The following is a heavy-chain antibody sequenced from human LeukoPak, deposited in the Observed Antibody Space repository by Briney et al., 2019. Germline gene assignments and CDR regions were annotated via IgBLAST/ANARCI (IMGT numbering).Heavy chain of an antibody. J-gene: IGHJ4*02. CDR3: ARRAAAAGTVYYYFDY. Sequence: GESLKISCKASGSGSTSSRIGWVRKIPGKGLEWMGIIYPGDSATRYSPSLQGQVTTSADKSITTAYLQWSSLKASDTAIYYCARRAAAAGTVYYYFDYWGQGTLVTVSS. D-gene: IGHD6-13*01. CDR1: GSGSTSSR. CDR2: IYPGDSAT. V-gene: IGHV5-51*01.